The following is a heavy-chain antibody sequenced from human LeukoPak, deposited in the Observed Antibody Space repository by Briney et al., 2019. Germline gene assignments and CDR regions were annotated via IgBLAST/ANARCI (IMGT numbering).Heavy chain of an antibody. CDR1: GGSISSNY. D-gene: IGHD6-13*01. J-gene: IGHJ5*02. CDR2: INYSGRT. V-gene: IGHV4-59*01. Sequence: PSETLSLTCSVSGGSISSNYWSWIRQPPGKGLEWIGYINYSGRTNYNPSLKSRVAISVDTSKNQFSLKVTSVTAADTGVYYCARGSDSSTLNWFDPWGQGTLVTVSS. CDR3: ARGSDSSTLNWFDP.